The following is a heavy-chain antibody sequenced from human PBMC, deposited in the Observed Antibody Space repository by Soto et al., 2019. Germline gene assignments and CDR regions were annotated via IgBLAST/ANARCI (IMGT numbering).Heavy chain of an antibody. D-gene: IGHD6-19*01. J-gene: IGHJ4*02. Sequence: QVQLQESGPGLVKPSETLTLTCTVSGDSFSDYYWNWIRQVPGKGLEWIGFVFHSATTSYNPSLKTRVAISDDTSKKQFSLRLTSVTAADTAIYYGARGHYSSGWPIDHWGQGILVTVSS. V-gene: IGHV4-59*01. CDR1: GDSFSDYY. CDR2: VFHSATT. CDR3: ARGHYSSGWPIDH.